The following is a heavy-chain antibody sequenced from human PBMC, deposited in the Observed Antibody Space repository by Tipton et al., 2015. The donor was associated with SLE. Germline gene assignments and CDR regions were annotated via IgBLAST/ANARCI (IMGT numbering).Heavy chain of an antibody. Sequence: TLSLTCAVYGGSLNNYYWNWIRQAPGKGLEWLGYADYSGGTNYNPSLKSRVTISVDTSKNQFSLKLSSVTAADTAVYYCATSTVAFDIWGQGTLVTVSS. CDR1: GGSLNNYY. CDR2: ADYSGGT. V-gene: IGHV4-59*12. CDR3: ATSTVAFDI. J-gene: IGHJ3*02. D-gene: IGHD4-11*01.